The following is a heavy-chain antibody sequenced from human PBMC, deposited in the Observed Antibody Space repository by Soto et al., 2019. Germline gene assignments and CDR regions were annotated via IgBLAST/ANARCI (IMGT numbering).Heavy chain of an antibody. CDR1: GFTFSDYY. CDR2: ISSSSSYT. J-gene: IGHJ3*02. D-gene: IGHD1-20*01. V-gene: IGHV3-11*06. Sequence: SLRLSCAASGFTFSDYYMSWIRQAPGKGLEWVSYISSSSSYTNYADSVKGRFTISRDNAKNSLYLQMNSLRAEDTAVYYCARGGCNWNACGAFDIWGQGTMVTVSS. CDR3: ARGGCNWNACGAFDI.